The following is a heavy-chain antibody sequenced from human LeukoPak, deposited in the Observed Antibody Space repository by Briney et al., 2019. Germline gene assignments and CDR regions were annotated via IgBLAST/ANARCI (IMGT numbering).Heavy chain of an antibody. V-gene: IGHV3-23*01. CDR3: AKDHLVEGFDY. CDR2: ISGSGGST. Sequence: GGSLRLSCAASGFTFSSFAMTWVRQAPGKGLEWVSAISGSGGSTYYADSVKGRFTISRGNSKNTLYLQMNSLRAEDTAVYYCAKDHLVEGFDYWGQGTLVTVSS. CDR1: GFTFSSFA. J-gene: IGHJ4*02.